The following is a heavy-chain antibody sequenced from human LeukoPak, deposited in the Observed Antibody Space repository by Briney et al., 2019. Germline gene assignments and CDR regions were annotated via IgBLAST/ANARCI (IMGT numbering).Heavy chain of an antibody. D-gene: IGHD6-19*01. J-gene: IGHJ4*02. CDR1: GFTFSRYG. CDR3: AKDATVPGQAGRTTTKKYFDY. V-gene: IGHV3-30*02. Sequence: PGGSLRLACAPSGFTFSRYGMHWVRQAPGKGLDWVAFIRFDGSNIYYADSVKGRFTISRDISKNTLYLQMNSLRAEDTAVYYCAKDATVPGQAGRTTTKKYFDYWGQGTLVIVSS. CDR2: IRFDGSNI.